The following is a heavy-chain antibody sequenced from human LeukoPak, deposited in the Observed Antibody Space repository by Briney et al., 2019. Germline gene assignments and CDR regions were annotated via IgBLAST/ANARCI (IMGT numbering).Heavy chain of an antibody. Sequence: SETLSLTCTVSGGSISSGSYYWSWIRQPPGKGLEWIGEINHSGSTNYNPSLKSRVTISVDTSKNQFSLKLSSVTAADTAVYYCARETRLYSSSWYEPYYYYYMDVWGKGTTVTVSS. V-gene: IGHV4-39*07. CDR3: ARETRLYSSSWYEPYYYYYMDV. CDR2: INHSGST. D-gene: IGHD6-13*01. J-gene: IGHJ6*03. CDR1: GGSISSGSYY.